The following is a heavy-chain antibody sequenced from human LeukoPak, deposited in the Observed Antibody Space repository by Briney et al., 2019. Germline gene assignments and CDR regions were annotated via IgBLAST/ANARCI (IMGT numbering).Heavy chain of an antibody. J-gene: IGHJ4*02. CDR1: GYTFTSYG. V-gene: IGHV1-18*01. CDR2: ISVYNGNT. D-gene: IGHD3-22*01. CDR3: ARAPVGYYDSSGYPYFDY. Sequence: ASVKVSCKASGYTFTSYGISWVRQAPGQGLEWMGWISVYNGNTNYAQKLQGRVTMTTDTSTSTAYMELRSLRSDDTAVYYCARAPVGYYDSSGYPYFDYWGQGTLVTVSS.